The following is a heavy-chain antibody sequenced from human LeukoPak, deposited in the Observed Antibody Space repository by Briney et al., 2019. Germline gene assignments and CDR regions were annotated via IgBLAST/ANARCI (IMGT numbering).Heavy chain of an antibody. CDR3: AESPTGRGSYYENAFDI. J-gene: IGHJ3*02. CDR1: GGSISSSSYY. Sequence: PSETLSLTCTVSGGSISSSSYYWGWIRQPPGKGLEWIGSIYYSGSTYYNPSLKSRVTISVDTSKNQFSLKLSSVTAADTAVYYCAESPTGRGSYYENAFDIWGQGTMVTVSS. D-gene: IGHD1-26*01. CDR2: IYYSGST. V-gene: IGHV4-39*07.